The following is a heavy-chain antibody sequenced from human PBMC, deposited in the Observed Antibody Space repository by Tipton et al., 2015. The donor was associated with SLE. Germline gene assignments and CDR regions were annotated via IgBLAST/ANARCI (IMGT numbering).Heavy chain of an antibody. CDR2: ISYDGSNK. CDR1: GFTFSSYA. D-gene: IGHD6-19*01. V-gene: IGHV3-30*04. Sequence: SLRLSCAASGFTFSSYAMHWVRQAPGKGLEWVAVISYDGSNKYYADSVKGRFTISRDNSKNTLYLQMNSLRAEDTAVYYCARDGLDAFDIGGQGTMVTASS. J-gene: IGHJ3*02. CDR3: ARDGLDAFDI.